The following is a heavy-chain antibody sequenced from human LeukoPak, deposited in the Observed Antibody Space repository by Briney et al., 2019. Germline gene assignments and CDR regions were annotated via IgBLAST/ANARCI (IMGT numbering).Heavy chain of an antibody. Sequence: SQTLSLTCTVSGGSISSGSYYWSWILQPAAKGLEWIERIYTSGSTNYNPSLKSRVTISVDTSKTQFSLKLSSVTAADTAVYYCASCGGDCYSYWYFDLWGRGTLVTVSS. CDR3: ASCGGDCYSYWYFDL. CDR1: GGSISSGSYY. D-gene: IGHD2-21*02. CDR2: IYTSGST. J-gene: IGHJ2*01. V-gene: IGHV4-61*02.